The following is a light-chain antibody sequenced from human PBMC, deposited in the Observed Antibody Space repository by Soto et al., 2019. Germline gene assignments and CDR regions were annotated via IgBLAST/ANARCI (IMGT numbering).Light chain of an antibody. V-gene: IGKV1-27*01. CDR3: QKYDSGPFT. CDR2: SSS. CDR1: PVISIY. Sequence: DIQMTQSPSSLSASVGDRVTITCRASPVISIYLAWYQQKPGKVPKLLIYSSSTLQSGVPSRFSGSGSGTDFTLTISSLQPEDVATYYCQKYDSGPFTFGPGTKVDI. J-gene: IGKJ3*01.